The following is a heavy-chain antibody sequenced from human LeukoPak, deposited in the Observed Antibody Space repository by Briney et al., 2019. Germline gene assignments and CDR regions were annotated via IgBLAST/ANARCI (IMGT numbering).Heavy chain of an antibody. CDR3: ARELREHGVFDI. Sequence: GGTLRLSCAASGFTFSSYGMSWVRQAPGKGLEWVSAISGSGGSTYYADSVKGRFTISRDNSKNTVYLQMSSLRAEDTAVYYCARELREHGVFDIWGQGTVVTVSS. CDR2: ISGSGGST. V-gene: IGHV3-23*01. D-gene: IGHD1-26*01. CDR1: GFTFSSYG. J-gene: IGHJ3*02.